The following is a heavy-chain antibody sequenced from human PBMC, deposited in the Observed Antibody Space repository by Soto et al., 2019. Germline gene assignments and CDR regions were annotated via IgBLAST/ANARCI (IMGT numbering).Heavy chain of an antibody. CDR3: VRGAPFDY. V-gene: IGHV3-74*01. J-gene: IGHJ4*02. CDR1: GFTFSNDW. Sequence: GGSLRLSCVASGFTFSNDWMHWVRQAPGKGLVWVSRISSDGSSTSYTDSVKGRFTISRDNAKNTLDLQMNSLRAEDTAFYYCVRGAPFDYWGQGTLVTVSS. CDR2: ISSDGSST.